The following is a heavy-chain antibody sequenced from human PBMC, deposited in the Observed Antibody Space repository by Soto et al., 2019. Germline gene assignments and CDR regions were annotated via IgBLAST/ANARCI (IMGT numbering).Heavy chain of an antibody. CDR1: GGSVSSGSYY. V-gene: IGHV4-61*01. CDR2: IYYSGST. Sequence: PSETLSLTCTVSGGSVSSGSYYWSWIRQPPGKGLEWIGYIYYSGSTNYNPSLKSRVTISVDTSKNQFSLKLSSVTAADTAVYYCARWNYYYGMDVWGQGTTVTVSS. J-gene: IGHJ6*02. CDR3: ARWNYYYGMDV.